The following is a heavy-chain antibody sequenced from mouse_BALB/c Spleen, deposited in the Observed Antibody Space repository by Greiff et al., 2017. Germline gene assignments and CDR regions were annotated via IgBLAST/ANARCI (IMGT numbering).Heavy chain of an antibody. CDR3: ARDEGHYYGSFAY. J-gene: IGHJ3*01. V-gene: IGHV2-9*02. Sequence: VQLVESGPGLVAPSQSLSITCTVSGFSLTSYGVHWVRQPPGKGLEWLGVIWAGGSTNYNSALMSRLSISKDNSKSQVFLKMNSLQTDDTAMYYCARDEGHYYGSFAYWGQGTLVTVSA. CDR1: GFSLTSYG. CDR2: IWAGGST. D-gene: IGHD1-2*01.